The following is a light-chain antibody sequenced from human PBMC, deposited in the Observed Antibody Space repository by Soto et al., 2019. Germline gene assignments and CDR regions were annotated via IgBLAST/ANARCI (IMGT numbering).Light chain of an antibody. V-gene: IGKV3-15*01. Sequence: EIVMTQSPATLSVSPGERATLSCRASQSVRSNLAWYQQKPGQAPRLLIYGASTGATGIPARFSGSGSGTEFTLTIRSLQSEDFAVYYCKQYHDWPLTFGGGTKVDIK. CDR1: QSVRSN. CDR3: KQYHDWPLT. J-gene: IGKJ4*01. CDR2: GAS.